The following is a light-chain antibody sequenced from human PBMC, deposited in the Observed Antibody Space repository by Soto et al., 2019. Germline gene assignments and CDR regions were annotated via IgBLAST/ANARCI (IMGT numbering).Light chain of an antibody. CDR3: QHRSNWPLT. CDR2: AAS. V-gene: IGKV3-11*01. CDR1: QSVSSY. J-gene: IGKJ4*01. Sequence: EIVLTQSPATLSLSPGERVTLSCRASQSVSSYLAWYQQKPGQAPRLLIYAASNRATGITARFSGSGSGTDFTLTISSLEPEDFAVYYCQHRSNWPLTFVGWTKVEIK.